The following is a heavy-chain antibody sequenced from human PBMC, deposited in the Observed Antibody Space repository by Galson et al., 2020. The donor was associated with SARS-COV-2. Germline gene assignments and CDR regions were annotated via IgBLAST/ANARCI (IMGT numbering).Heavy chain of an antibody. Sequence: SETLSLTCTVSGGSISSYYWSWIRQPPGKGLEWIGYIYYSGSTNYNPSLKSRVTISVDTSKNQFSLKLSSVTAADTAVYYCARQGGYCSGGSCEYYYYYGMDVWGQGTTVTVSS. CDR3: ARQGGYCSGGSCEYYYYYGMDV. D-gene: IGHD2-15*01. V-gene: IGHV4-59*08. CDR1: GGSISSYY. CDR2: IYYSGST. J-gene: IGHJ6*02.